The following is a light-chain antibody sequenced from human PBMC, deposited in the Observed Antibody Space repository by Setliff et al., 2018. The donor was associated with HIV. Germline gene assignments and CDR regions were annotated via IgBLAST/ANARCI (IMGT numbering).Light chain of an antibody. CDR1: SSDVDGYNY. V-gene: IGLV2-11*01. Sequence: QSVLTQPRSVSGSPGQSVTISCTGTSSDVDGYNYVSWYQQYPGKAPKLMIYDVSERPSGVPDRFSGSKSGNTASLTISGLQAEDDADYYCCSYAGSYPSYVFGTGTKVTVL. J-gene: IGLJ1*01. CDR3: CSYAGSYPSYV. CDR2: DVS.